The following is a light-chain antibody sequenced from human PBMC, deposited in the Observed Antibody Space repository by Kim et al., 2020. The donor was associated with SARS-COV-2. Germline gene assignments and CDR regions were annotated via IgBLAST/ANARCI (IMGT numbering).Light chain of an antibody. CDR2: EDS. J-gene: IGLJ3*02. CDR1: KLAAQY. V-gene: IGLV3-1*01. Sequence: VSPGQAATIPCSRNKLAAQYVYCYQQKPGQSPVLVIYEDSQRPAGIPERFSGSNSGTIATLTISGTQSMDEADYYCQAWNSSTGVFGGGTQLTVL. CDR3: QAWNSSTGV.